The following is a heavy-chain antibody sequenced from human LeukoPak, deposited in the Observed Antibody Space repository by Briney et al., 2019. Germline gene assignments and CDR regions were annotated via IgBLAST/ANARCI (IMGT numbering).Heavy chain of an antibody. CDR2: IHDSGST. V-gene: IGHV4-30-2*03. Sequence: TLSLTCAISGDSISSGGYSWSWIRQTPGKGLEWIAYIHDSGSTYNNPSLKSRLSISVDTSKNQFSLKLSSVTAADTAVYYCARHGDYDYVWGRTAFDYWGQGTLVTVSS. CDR1: GDSISSGGYS. D-gene: IGHD3-16*01. CDR3: ARHGDYDYVWGRTAFDY. J-gene: IGHJ4*02.